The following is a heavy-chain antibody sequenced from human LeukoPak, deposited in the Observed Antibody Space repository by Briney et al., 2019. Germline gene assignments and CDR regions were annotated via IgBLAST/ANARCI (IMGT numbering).Heavy chain of an antibody. CDR3: ARDSPPAYCSSGSCYFDS. J-gene: IGHJ4*02. CDR2: ICYSGST. Sequence: SETLPLTCTVSGGSISNHYWSWIRQPRGKGLEWIGYICYSGSTNYNPSLKSRVTISRDTSKNEFSLILSSLTAADTAVYYCARDSPPAYCSSGSCYFDSWGQGTLVTVSS. CDR1: GGSISNHY. D-gene: IGHD2-15*01. V-gene: IGHV4-59*11.